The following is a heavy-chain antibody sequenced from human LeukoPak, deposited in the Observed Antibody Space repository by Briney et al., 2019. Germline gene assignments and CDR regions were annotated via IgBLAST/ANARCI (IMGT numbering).Heavy chain of an antibody. J-gene: IGHJ4*02. CDR3: TTPVYSGSYSADY. CDR1: GFTFSNAW. V-gene: IGHV3-15*01. Sequence: GGSLRLSCAASGFTFSNAWTSWVRQAPGKGLEWVGRIKSKTDGGTTDYAAPVKGRFTISRDDSKNTLYLQTNSLKTEDTAVYYCTTPVYSGSYSADYWGQGTLVTVSS. CDR2: IKSKTDGGTT. D-gene: IGHD1-26*01.